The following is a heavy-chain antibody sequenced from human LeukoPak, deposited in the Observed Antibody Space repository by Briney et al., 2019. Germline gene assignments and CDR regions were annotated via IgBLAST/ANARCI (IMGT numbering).Heavy chain of an antibody. D-gene: IGHD1-26*01. CDR3: ARDVGVGAPTFDY. CDR1: GGSMSSYY. J-gene: IGHJ4*02. V-gene: IGHV4-59*01. CDR2: IYYSGST. Sequence: PSDILSLTCTVSGGSMSSYYTSWIRQPQGKGLEWLGYIYYSGSTSYTPSLKSRVTISVDTSKNQFSLKLSSVTAADTAVYYCARDVGVGAPTFDYWGQGTLVTVSS.